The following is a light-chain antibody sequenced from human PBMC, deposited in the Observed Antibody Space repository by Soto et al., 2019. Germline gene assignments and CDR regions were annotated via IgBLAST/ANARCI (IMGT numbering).Light chain of an antibody. J-gene: IGKJ4*01. Sequence: EIMMTQSPATVSVSPGERATLSCRASQSIRTNVAWYQQKPGQALRLLIYDASTRATGLSSRFSGSGSGTEFTLTISSLQSEDVAIHYCQQYNDWPPLTFGGVTMLEI. V-gene: IGKV3-15*01. CDR3: QQYNDWPPLT. CDR1: QSIRTN. CDR2: DAS.